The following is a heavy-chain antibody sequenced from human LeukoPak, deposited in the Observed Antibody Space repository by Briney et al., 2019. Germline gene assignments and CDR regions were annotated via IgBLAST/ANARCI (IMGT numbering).Heavy chain of an antibody. D-gene: IGHD5-18*01. CDR3: ARAGYNHYFDY. V-gene: IGHV1-69*02. CDR2: IIPILGIA. J-gene: IGHJ4*02. Sequence: SVKVSCRASGGTFSSYTISWVRQAPGQGLEWMGRIIPILGIANYAQKFQGRVTITADKSTSTAYMELSSLRSEDTAVYYCARAGYNHYFDYWGQGTLVTVSS. CDR1: GGTFSSYT.